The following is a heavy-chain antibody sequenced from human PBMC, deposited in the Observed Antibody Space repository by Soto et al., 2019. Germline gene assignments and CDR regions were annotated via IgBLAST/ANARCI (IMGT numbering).Heavy chain of an antibody. J-gene: IGHJ4*02. CDR2: IDPSDSYT. Sequence: GESLKISCKGSGYSFTSYWISWVRQMPGKGLEWMGRIDPSDSYTNYSPSFQGHVTISADKSISTAYLQWSSLKASDTAMYYCARQARKYYCDSSGELGDYWGREPWSPSPQ. V-gene: IGHV5-10-1*01. CDR3: ARQARKYYCDSSGELGDY. D-gene: IGHD3-22*01. CDR1: GYSFTSYW.